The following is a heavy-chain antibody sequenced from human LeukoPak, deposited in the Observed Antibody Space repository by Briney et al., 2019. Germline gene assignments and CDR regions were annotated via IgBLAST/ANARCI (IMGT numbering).Heavy chain of an antibody. Sequence: GGSLRLSCAASGFTFSSYWMSWVRQAPGKGLEWVANIKQDGSEKYYVDSVKGRFTISRDNAKNSLYLQMNSLRAEDTAVYYCARGDYYYGSGSYYNPYYFDYWGQGTLVTVSS. CDR1: GFTFSSYW. CDR3: ARGDYYYGSGSYYNPYYFDY. J-gene: IGHJ4*02. V-gene: IGHV3-7*01. D-gene: IGHD3-10*01. CDR2: IKQDGSEK.